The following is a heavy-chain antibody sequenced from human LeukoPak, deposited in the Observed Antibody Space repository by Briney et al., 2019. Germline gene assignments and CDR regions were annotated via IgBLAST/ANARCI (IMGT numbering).Heavy chain of an antibody. CDR2: INPNSGGT. J-gene: IGHJ3*02. Sequence: ASVKVSCKASGYTFTGYYMRWVRQAPGQGLEWMGWINPNSGGTNYAQKFQGRVTMTRDTSISTAYMELSRLRSDDTAVYYCARVRRDGYNSAFDIWGQGTMVTVSS. V-gene: IGHV1-2*02. D-gene: IGHD5-24*01. CDR3: ARVRRDGYNSAFDI. CDR1: GYTFTGYY.